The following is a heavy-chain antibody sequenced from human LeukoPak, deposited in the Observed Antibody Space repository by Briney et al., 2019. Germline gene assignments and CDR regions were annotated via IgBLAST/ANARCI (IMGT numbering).Heavy chain of an antibody. J-gene: IGHJ4*02. CDR3: VRDTGRLEMATIPPYYFDY. CDR1: GFTFSSYW. D-gene: IGHD5-24*01. Sequence: GSLRLSCAASGFTFSSYWMNWVRQAPGKGLEWVANIKEDGSEIYYVDSVKGRFTISRDNAKNSLFLQMNSLRAEDTAVYYCVRDTGRLEMATIPPYYFDYWGQGTLVTVSS. V-gene: IGHV3-7*01. CDR2: IKEDGSEI.